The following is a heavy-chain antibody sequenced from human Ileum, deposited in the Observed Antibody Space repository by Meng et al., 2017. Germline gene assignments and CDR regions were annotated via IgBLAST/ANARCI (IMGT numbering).Heavy chain of an antibody. Sequence: QVQLQESGPGLLKPSETLSLSCTVSGGSISSGEYCWGWLRQPPGKGLEWIGSVYFTGYTYYSPSLMSRVTISVETSKNQFSLRLTSVTAADTGLYLCARHGHFTPDKYYFDSWGQGTLVTVSS. J-gene: IGHJ4*03. CDR1: GGSISSGEYC. CDR3: ARHGHFTPDKYYFDS. D-gene: IGHD3-3*02. CDR2: VYFTGYT. V-gene: IGHV4-39*01.